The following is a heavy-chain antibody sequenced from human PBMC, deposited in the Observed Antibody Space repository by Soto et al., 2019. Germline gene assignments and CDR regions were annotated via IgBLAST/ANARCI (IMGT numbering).Heavy chain of an antibody. V-gene: IGHV4-4*07. CDR3: AIYAPSTGWFDY. D-gene: IGHD6-19*01. CDR1: GGAINDYY. J-gene: IGHJ4*02. CDR2: VYPTGDT. Sequence: QVQLQESGPGLVKPSETLSLTCTVSGGAINDYYWSCIRQPAGKGLEWIGRVYPTGDTNYNPSLKSRVTLSLDSSENQFSLKLTSVSAADTAVYYCAIYAPSTGWFDYWGQGTPVTVSS.